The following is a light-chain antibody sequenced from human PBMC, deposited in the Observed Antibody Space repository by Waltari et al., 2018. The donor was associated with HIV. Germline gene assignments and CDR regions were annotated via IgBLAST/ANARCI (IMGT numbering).Light chain of an antibody. V-gene: IGLV3-19*01. J-gene: IGLJ2*01. CDR1: TLRTFT. CDR2: DKN. Sequence: SSELTQDPAVSVALGQTVRITCHGDTLRTFTATWYQQKPGQAPLLVIFDKNNRPSGIPDRFSGSSSGNTASLTITGTQAEDEGDYYCNSRDKSGNFVVFGGGTKLTVL. CDR3: NSRDKSGNFVV.